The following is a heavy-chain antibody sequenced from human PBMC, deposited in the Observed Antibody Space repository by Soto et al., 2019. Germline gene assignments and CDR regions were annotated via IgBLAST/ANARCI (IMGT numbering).Heavy chain of an antibody. CDR3: ASQLARGAANDAFDI. Sequence: VGSLRLSCSASGFTFSSYWMSWVRQAPGKWLEWVANIKQDGSEKYYVDSVKGRSTISRDNAKNSLYLQMNSLRAEDTAVYYCASQLARGAANDAFDIWGQGTMVTVSS. CDR1: GFTFSSYW. D-gene: IGHD3-10*01. J-gene: IGHJ3*02. CDR2: IKQDGSEK. V-gene: IGHV3-7*01.